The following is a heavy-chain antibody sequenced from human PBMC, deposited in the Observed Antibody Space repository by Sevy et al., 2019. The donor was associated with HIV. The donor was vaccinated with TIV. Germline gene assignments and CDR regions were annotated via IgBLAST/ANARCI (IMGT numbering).Heavy chain of an antibody. CDR3: AKAHDYSNYWFDP. CDR2: ISGSGGSS. V-gene: IGHV3-23*01. Sequence: GGSLRLSCAASGFPFSSYAMSWVRQAPGKGLEWVSTISGSGGSSYYADSVKGRFTISRDNSKKTLYLQMNNLRADDTALYYCAKAHDYSNYWFDPWGQGTLVTVSS. J-gene: IGHJ5*02. D-gene: IGHD4-4*01. CDR1: GFPFSSYA.